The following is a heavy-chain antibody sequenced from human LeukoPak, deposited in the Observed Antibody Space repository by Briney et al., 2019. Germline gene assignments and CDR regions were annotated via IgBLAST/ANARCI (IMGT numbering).Heavy chain of an antibody. Sequence: QPGGSLRLSCAASGFTVSTNYMSWVRQAPGKGLEWVSVIYRDDTTYYADSVEGRFTISRDNSKNTLYLQMSSLRAEDTAVYYCATAAYDSGSYIVNHDYWGQGTLVTVSS. V-gene: IGHV3-53*01. D-gene: IGHD3-22*01. CDR3: ATAAYDSGSYIVNHDY. CDR2: IYRDDTT. J-gene: IGHJ4*02. CDR1: GFTVSTNY.